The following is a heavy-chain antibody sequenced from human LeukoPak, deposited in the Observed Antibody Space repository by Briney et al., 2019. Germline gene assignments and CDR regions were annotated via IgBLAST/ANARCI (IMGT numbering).Heavy chain of an antibody. CDR1: GFTFDDYA. J-gene: IGHJ4*02. CDR3: AKGGWLPDRYYFDY. CDR2: ISWNSGSI. Sequence: QSGRSLRLSCAASGFTFDDYAMHWVRHAPGKGLEWVSGISWNSGSIGYADSVKGRFTISRDNAKNSLYLQMNSLRAEDTALYYCAKGGWLPDRYYFDYWGQGTLVTVSS. D-gene: IGHD3-22*01. V-gene: IGHV3-9*01.